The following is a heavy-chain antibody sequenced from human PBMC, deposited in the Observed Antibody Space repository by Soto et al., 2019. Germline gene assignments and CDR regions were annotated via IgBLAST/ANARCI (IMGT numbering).Heavy chain of an antibody. CDR3: AREGSSWYAYYYYYGMDV. CDR2: INPNSGGT. V-gene: IGHV1-2*02. Sequence: GASVKVSCKASGYTFTGYYMHWVRQAPGQGLEWMGWINPNSGGTNYAQKFRGRVTMTRDTSISTAYMELSRLRSDDTAVYYCAREGSSWYAYYYYYGMDVWGQGTTVTVSS. CDR1: GYTFTGYY. D-gene: IGHD6-13*01. J-gene: IGHJ6*02.